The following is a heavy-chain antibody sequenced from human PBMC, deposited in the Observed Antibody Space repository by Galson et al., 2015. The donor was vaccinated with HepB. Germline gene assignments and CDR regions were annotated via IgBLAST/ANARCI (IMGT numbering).Heavy chain of an antibody. CDR3: ARDQGRYDAVLAFDI. CDR2: ISYDGSNK. Sequence: SLRLSCAASGFTFSSYAMHWVRQAPGKGLEWVAVISYDGSNKYYADSVKGRFTISRDNSKNTLYLQMNSLRAEDTAVYYCARDQGRYDAVLAFDIWGQGTMVTVSS. CDR1: GFTFSSYA. V-gene: IGHV3-30-3*01. D-gene: IGHD1-14*01. J-gene: IGHJ3*02.